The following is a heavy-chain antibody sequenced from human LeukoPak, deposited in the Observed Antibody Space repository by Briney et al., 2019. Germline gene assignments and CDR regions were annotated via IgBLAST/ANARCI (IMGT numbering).Heavy chain of an antibody. D-gene: IGHD3-22*01. J-gene: IGHJ4*02. V-gene: IGHV3-30*02. CDR3: ARVISYYYENSGYYK. CDR2: IRYDGSNK. CDR1: GFTFSSYG. Sequence: GGSLRLSCAASGFTFSSYGMYWVRQAPGKGLEWVSFIRYDGSNKYYADSVKGRFTISRDNSKNTLYLQMNRLRDESTPVYYFARVISYYYENSGYYKWGQGNLGTVPS.